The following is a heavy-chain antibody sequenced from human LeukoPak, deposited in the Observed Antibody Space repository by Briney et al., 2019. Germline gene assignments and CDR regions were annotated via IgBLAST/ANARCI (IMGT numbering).Heavy chain of an antibody. CDR3: ARDQYSYAHAAH. D-gene: IGHD5-18*01. Sequence: GRSLRLSCAASEFTFSSYGMHWVRQAPGKGLEWVAVIWYDGSNKFYADSVKGRFTISRDNSKNTLYLQMNSLRDEDTAVYYCARDQYSYAHAAHWGQGTLVTVSS. CDR1: EFTFSSYG. V-gene: IGHV3-33*01. CDR2: IWYDGSNK. J-gene: IGHJ4*02.